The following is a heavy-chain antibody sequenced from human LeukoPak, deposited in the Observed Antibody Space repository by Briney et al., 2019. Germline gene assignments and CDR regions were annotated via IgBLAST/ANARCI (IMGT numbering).Heavy chain of an antibody. V-gene: IGHV3-15*01. D-gene: IGHD3-10*01. Sequence: PGGSLRLSCAASGFTFSNAWMSWVRQAPGKGLEWVGRIKSKTDGGTTDYAAPVKGRFTISRDDSKNTLYLQMNSLKTEDTAVYYCTGDLLYGSGSYQYYFDYWGQGTLVTVSS. CDR2: IKSKTDGGTT. CDR3: TGDLLYGSGSYQYYFDY. CDR1: GFTFSNAW. J-gene: IGHJ4*02.